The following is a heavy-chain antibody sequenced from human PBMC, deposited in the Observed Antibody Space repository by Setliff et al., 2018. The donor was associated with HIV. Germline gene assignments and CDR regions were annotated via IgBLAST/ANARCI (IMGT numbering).Heavy chain of an antibody. CDR3: ARGLYGDYGGDLNWLDP. V-gene: IGHV7-4-1*02. Sequence: GASVKVSCKTSGYNFENYAINWVRQAPGQGLEWMGWINANSGSPTYAQAFTGRFFFSVDTAVATAYLQINNLKTEDTAAYFCARGLYGDYGGDLNWLDPWGHGTRVTVSS. CDR1: GYNFENYA. CDR2: INANSGSP. D-gene: IGHD4-17*01. J-gene: IGHJ5*02.